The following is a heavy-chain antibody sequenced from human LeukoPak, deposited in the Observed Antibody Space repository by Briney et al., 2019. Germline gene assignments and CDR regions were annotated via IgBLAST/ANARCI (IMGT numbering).Heavy chain of an antibody. J-gene: IGHJ6*02. Sequence: SETLSLTCTVSGGSITSHYWSWIRQPPGKGLEWIGYIYYTGTTKNNPALKSRVTLSLDTSTNQLSLKLSSVTAADTAVYYCAGDGVIPGSSDYYYYGMDVWGQGTTVTVSS. CDR1: GGSITSHY. CDR3: AGDGVIPGSSDYYYYGMDV. V-gene: IGHV4-59*11. CDR2: IYYTGTT. D-gene: IGHD3-10*01.